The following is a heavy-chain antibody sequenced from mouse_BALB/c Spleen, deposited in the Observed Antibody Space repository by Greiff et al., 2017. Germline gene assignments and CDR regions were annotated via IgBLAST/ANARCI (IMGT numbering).Heavy chain of an antibody. D-gene: IGHD2-3*01. Sequence: VQLHQSGAELVKPGASVKLSCKASGYTFTSYYMYWVKQRPGQGLEWIGEINPSNGGTNFNEKFKSKATLTVDKSSSTAYMQLSSLTSEDSAVYYCTRSDGYYSDYWGQGTTLTVSS. J-gene: IGHJ2*01. CDR3: TRSDGYYSDY. CDR1: GYTFTSYY. CDR2: INPSNGGT. V-gene: IGHV1S81*02.